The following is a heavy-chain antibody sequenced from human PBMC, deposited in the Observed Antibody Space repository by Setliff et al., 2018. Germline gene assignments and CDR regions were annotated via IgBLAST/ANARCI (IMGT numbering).Heavy chain of an antibody. CDR3: FGAGTCSY. CDR1: GFTVSGNY. J-gene: IGHJ4*02. CDR2: INPHGSEK. D-gene: IGHD3-10*01. V-gene: IGHV3-7*01. Sequence: GGSLRLSCAVSGFTVSGNYMTWVHQAPGKGLEWLASINPHGSEKYYADSVKGRFTISRDNAKNSLSLQMNNLRSEDTAVYYCFGAGTCSYWGQGTLVTVSS.